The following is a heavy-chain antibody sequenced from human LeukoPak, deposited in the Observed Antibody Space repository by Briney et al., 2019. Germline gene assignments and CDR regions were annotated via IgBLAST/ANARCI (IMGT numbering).Heavy chain of an antibody. V-gene: IGHV3-48*04. CDR1: GGSISSSN. CDR2: ISSSGSTK. CDR3: ARESSGYYPNNWFDP. D-gene: IGHD5-12*01. J-gene: IGHJ5*02. Sequence: PSETLSLTCAVSGGSISSSNWWSWVRQPPGKGLEWVSYISSSGSTKYYADSVRGRFTISRDNAKNSLYLQMNSLRAEDTAVYYCARESSGYYPNNWFDPWGQGTLVTVSS.